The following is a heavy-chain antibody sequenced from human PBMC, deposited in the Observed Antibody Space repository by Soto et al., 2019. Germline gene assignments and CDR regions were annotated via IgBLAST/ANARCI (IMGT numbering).Heavy chain of an antibody. CDR2: IWYDGSND. D-gene: IGHD1-26*01. CDR3: ARDRWEFQLFYYGLDV. J-gene: IGHJ6*02. Sequence: VGSLRLSCAASGFTFSNYGMHWVRQAPGKGLEWAAIIWYDGSNDYYVDSVKGRFTISRDNSKNTLSLQMNSPRAEDTAVYYCARDRWEFQLFYYGLDVWGQGTTVTVSS. CDR1: GFTFSNYG. V-gene: IGHV3-33*01.